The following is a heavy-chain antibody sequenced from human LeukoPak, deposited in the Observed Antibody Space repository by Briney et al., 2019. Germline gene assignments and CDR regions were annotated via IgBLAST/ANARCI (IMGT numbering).Heavy chain of an antibody. J-gene: IGHJ3*02. CDR1: GGSISSSNYY. CDR3: ARRVTMVRGAILDAFDI. Sequence: SETLSLTCTVSGGSISSSNYYWGWIRQPPGKGLEWIGYIYYSGSTNYNPSLKSRVTISVDTSKNQFSLKLSSVTAADTAVYYCARRVTMVRGAILDAFDIWGQGTMVTVSS. V-gene: IGHV4-61*05. D-gene: IGHD3-10*01. CDR2: IYYSGST.